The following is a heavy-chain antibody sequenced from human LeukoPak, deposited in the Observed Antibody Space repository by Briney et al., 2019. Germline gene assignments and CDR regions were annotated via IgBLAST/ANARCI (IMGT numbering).Heavy chain of an antibody. CDR3: AGQYSSTWYVGSS. J-gene: IGHJ5*02. CDR2: ISDSGDIT. Sequence: GGSLRLSCAASGFSFSRYGMSWVRQAPGMGLEWVSGISDSGDITHYADSVKGRFTISRDNSKNTLYLQMNSLRAEDTAAYYCAGQYSSTWYVGSSWGQGTLVTVSS. V-gene: IGHV3-23*01. D-gene: IGHD6-13*01. CDR1: GFSFSRYG.